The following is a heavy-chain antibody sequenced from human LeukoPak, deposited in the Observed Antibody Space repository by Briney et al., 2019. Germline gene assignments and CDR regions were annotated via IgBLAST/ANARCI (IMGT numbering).Heavy chain of an antibody. J-gene: IGHJ3*02. CDR1: GFTFSSYA. Sequence: GGSLRLSCAASGFTFSSYAMHWVRQAPGKGLEWVAVISYDGSNKYYADSVKGRFTISRDNSKNTLYLQMNSLRAEDTAVYYCAKDLGSGSYESDAFDIWGQGTMVTVSS. D-gene: IGHD1-26*01. V-gene: IGHV3-30*04. CDR3: AKDLGSGSYESDAFDI. CDR2: ISYDGSNK.